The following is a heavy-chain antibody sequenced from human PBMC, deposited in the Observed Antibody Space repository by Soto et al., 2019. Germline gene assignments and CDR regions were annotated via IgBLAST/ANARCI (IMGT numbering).Heavy chain of an antibody. J-gene: IGHJ6*03. CDR3: ARSYYDFWSGSYYYYMDV. Sequence: SETLSLTCTVSGGSISSHYWSWIRQSPGKGLEWIGYISYSGSTNYNPSLKSRVTISVDTSKNQFSLKLSSVTAADSAVYYCARSYYDFWSGSYYYYMDVWGKGTTVTVSS. CDR1: GGSISSHY. CDR2: ISYSGST. V-gene: IGHV4-59*11. D-gene: IGHD3-3*01.